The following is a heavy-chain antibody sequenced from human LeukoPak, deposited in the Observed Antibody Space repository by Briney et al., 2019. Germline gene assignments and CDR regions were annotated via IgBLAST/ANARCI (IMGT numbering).Heavy chain of an antibody. J-gene: IGHJ3*01. V-gene: IGHV5-51*01. CDR2: IYPGDSGT. Sequence: GESLKISCEGSGYSFSNYWIAWVRQMPGKGLEWMGIIYPGDSGTRYSPSFQGQVTISADKSISTAYLQWNSLQASDTAMYYCARHEVVGSTYTAFDVWGQGTVVIVSS. CDR1: GYSFSNYW. D-gene: IGHD1-26*01. CDR3: ARHEVVGSTYTAFDV.